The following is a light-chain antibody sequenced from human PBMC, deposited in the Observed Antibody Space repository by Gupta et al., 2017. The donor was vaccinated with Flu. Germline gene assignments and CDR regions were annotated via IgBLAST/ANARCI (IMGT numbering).Light chain of an antibody. CDR1: QSISSY. CDR3: QQSYSTPWT. Sequence: DIQMTQSPSSLSASVGDRVTITCRASQSISSYLNWYQQTPGKAPKLLIYAASSLQSWVPSRFSGSGSGTYFTLTISSLQPEDFATYYCQQSYSTPWTFGQGTKVEIK. CDR2: AAS. J-gene: IGKJ1*01. V-gene: IGKV1-39*01.